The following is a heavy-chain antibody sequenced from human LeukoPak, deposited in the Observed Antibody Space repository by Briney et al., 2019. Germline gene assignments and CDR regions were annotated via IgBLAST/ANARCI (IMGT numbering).Heavy chain of an antibody. J-gene: IGHJ5*02. CDR3: ARAVRYCSSTSCTNWFGP. Sequence: ASVKVSCKAAGYTFTSYDINWVRQATGQGLEWMGWMNPNSGNTGYAQKFQGRVTMTRNTSISTAYMELSSLRSEDTAVYYCARAVRYCSSTSCTNWFGPWGQGTLVTVSS. CDR2: MNPNSGNT. CDR1: GYTFTSYD. V-gene: IGHV1-8*01. D-gene: IGHD2-2*01.